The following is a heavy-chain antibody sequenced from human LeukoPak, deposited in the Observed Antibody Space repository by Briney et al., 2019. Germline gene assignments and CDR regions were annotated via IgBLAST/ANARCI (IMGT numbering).Heavy chain of an antibody. CDR1: GFTFSNAW. Sequence: GGSLRLSCAASGFTFSNAWMSWVRQAPGKGLEWVGRIKSKTDGGTTDYAAPVKGRFTISRDDSKNTLYLQMNSLRAEDTAVYYCAKSHSSGYRLNFDYWGQGTLVTVSS. D-gene: IGHD3-22*01. CDR3: AKSHSSGYRLNFDY. CDR2: IKSKTDGGTT. V-gene: IGHV3-15*01. J-gene: IGHJ4*02.